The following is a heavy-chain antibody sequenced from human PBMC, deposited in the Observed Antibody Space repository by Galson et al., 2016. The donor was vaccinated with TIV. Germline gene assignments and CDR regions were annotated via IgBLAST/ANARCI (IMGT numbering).Heavy chain of an antibody. V-gene: IGHV4-59*01. CDR1: GGSISSYY. CDR3: AKGAIRGGYYMDV. J-gene: IGHJ6*03. Sequence: ETLSLTCTVSGGSISSYYWNWIRQPPGKGLEWIGYIYYSGTTDYNPSLKSRVTISVDTSKNQFSLKLNSVTAADTAVYYCAKGAIRGGYYMDVWGKGITVTVSS. D-gene: IGHD3-10*01. CDR2: IYYSGTT.